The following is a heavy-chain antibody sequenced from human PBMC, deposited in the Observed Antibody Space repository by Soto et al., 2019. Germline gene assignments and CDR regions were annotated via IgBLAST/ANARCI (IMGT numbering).Heavy chain of an antibody. CDR2: ISGSGGST. J-gene: IGHJ5*02. CDR3: AKSRYYESSGYPTTNWFDP. V-gene: IGHV3-23*01. CDR1: GFTFSSYS. Sequence: GGSLRLSCAASGFTFSSYSLSWVRQAPGEGVGWVSAISGSGGSTYYADSVKGRFTISRDNSKNTLYLQMNSLRAEDTAVYYCAKSRYYESSGYPTTNWFDPWGQGTLVTVSS. D-gene: IGHD3-22*01.